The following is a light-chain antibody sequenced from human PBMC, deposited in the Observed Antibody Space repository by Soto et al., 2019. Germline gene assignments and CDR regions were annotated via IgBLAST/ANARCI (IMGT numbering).Light chain of an antibody. CDR2: GAS. CDR1: QGISDY. J-gene: IGKJ4*01. V-gene: IGKV1-9*01. Sequence: DIQLTQSPSFLSASVGDRVTISCRASQGISDYLAWYQQKPGKAPKLLIYGASTLQSGVPSRFSGSESGTEFTLPISSLQPEDFAPYFCQQFNAYPLTFGGGTKLEI. CDR3: QQFNAYPLT.